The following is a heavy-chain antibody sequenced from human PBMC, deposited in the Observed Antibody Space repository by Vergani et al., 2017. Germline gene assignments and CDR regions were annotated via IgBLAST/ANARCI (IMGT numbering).Heavy chain of an antibody. Sequence: EVQLVESGGGLVQPGRSLRLSCAASGFTFDDYAMHWVRQAPGKGLEWVSGISWNSGSIGYADSVKGRFTISRDNAKNSLYLQMNSLRGEDTAVYYCARVSGRDFWSGYTYYMDVWGKGTTVTVSS. D-gene: IGHD3-3*01. CDR2: ISWNSGSI. CDR1: GFTFDDYA. J-gene: IGHJ6*03. V-gene: IGHV3-9*01. CDR3: ARVSGRDFWSGYTYYMDV.